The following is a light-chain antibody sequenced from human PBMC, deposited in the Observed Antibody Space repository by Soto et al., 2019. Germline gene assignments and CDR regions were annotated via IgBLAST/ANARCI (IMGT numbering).Light chain of an antibody. Sequence: DIVMTQSPDSLAVSLGERATINCKSSQSVLYSSNNKNYLAWYQQKPGQPPKLLIYWASTRESGVPDRFSGSESGTDFTLTISSXQAEDVAVYYCQQYYSTPCTFGQGTKVDIK. CDR2: WAS. V-gene: IGKV4-1*01. CDR1: QSVLYSSNNKNY. CDR3: QQYYSTPCT. J-gene: IGKJ1*01.